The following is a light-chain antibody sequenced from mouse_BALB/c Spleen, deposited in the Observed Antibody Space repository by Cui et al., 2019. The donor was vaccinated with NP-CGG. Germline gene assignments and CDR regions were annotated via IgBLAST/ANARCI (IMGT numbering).Light chain of an antibody. CDR2: GTN. CDR1: TGAVTTSHY. V-gene: IGLV1*01. J-gene: IGLJ1*01. Sequence: QAVATQESALTTSPGETVTLTCRSSTGAVTTSHYANWVQEKPVHLFTGLIGGTNNRAPGVPARFSGSLIGDKAALTITGAQTEDEAIYFCALWYSNHWVFGGGTKLTVL. CDR3: ALWYSNHWV.